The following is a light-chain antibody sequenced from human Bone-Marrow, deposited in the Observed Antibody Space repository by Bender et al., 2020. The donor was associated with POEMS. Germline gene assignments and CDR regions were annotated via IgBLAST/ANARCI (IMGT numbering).Light chain of an antibody. CDR3: ATWDDSLNGWV. Sequence: QSVLTQPPSASGTPGQRVTISCSGSSSKFGSYPVNWYQQLPGAAPKLVIFNNRQRPSEVPDRFSGSNSGTSASLAISGLLSDDEADFYCATWDDSLNGWVFGGGTKLTVL. V-gene: IGLV1-44*01. CDR2: NNR. CDR1: SSKFGSYP. J-gene: IGLJ3*02.